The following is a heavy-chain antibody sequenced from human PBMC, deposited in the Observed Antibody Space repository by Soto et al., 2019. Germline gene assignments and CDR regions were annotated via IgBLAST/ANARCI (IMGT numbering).Heavy chain of an antibody. J-gene: IGHJ6*02. CDR3: ARPGISSSGRRHYYYYGMDV. V-gene: IGHV1-69*13. CDR2: IIPIFGTA. CDR1: GSTFSSYA. Sequence: SVKVSCKASGSTFSSYAISWVRQAPGQGLEWMGGIIPIFGTANYAQKFQGRVTITADESTSTAYMELSSLRSEDTAVYYCARPGISSSGRRHYYYYGMDVWGQGTTVTVSS. D-gene: IGHD6-6*01.